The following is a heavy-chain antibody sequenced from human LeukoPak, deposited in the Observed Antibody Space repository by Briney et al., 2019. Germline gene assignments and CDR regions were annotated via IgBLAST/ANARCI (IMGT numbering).Heavy chain of an antibody. D-gene: IGHD2-21*02. CDR2: ISAYNGNT. V-gene: IGHV1-18*01. Sequence: GASVKVSCKASGYTFTSYGISWVRQAPGQGLEWMGWISAYNGNTNYAQKLQGRVTMTTDTSTSTAYMELRSLRSDDTAVYYCARFSPLEVVTAIPDYWGQGTLVTVSS. J-gene: IGHJ4*02. CDR1: GYTFTSYG. CDR3: ARFSPLEVVTAIPDY.